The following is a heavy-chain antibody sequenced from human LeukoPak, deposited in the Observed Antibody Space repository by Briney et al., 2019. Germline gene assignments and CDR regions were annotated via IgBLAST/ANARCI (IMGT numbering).Heavy chain of an antibody. Sequence: PGGSLRLSRIVSGFTFSGYEMSWVRQAPGKGLEWVSCISSSGGSPYYADSVEGRFTISRDNAKNSLFLQINSLRVEDAAIYYCVSGGRWLYLGDYWGQGTLVTVSS. CDR1: GFTFSGYE. V-gene: IGHV3-48*03. CDR3: VSGGRWLYLGDY. CDR2: ISSSGGSP. J-gene: IGHJ4*02. D-gene: IGHD5-24*01.